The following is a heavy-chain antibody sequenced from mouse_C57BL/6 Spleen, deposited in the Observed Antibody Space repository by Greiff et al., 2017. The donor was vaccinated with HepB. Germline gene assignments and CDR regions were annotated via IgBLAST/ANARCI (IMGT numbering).Heavy chain of an antibody. CDR2: IDPANGNT. CDR1: GFNIKNTY. V-gene: IGHV14-3*01. D-gene: IGHD1-1*01. CDR3: ARGGYYYGSSYVAWFAY. Sequence: EVKLQESVAELVRPGASVKLSCTASGFNIKNTYMHWVKQRPEQGLEWIGRIDPANGNTKYAPKFQGKATITADTSSNTAYLQRSSLTSEDTAIYYCARGGYYYGSSYVAWFAYWGQGTLVTVSA. J-gene: IGHJ3*01.